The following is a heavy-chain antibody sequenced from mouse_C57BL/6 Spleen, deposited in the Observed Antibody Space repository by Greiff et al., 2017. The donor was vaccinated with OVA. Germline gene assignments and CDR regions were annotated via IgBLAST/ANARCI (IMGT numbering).Heavy chain of an antibody. J-gene: IGHJ4*01. V-gene: IGHV5-6*01. CDR3: ARQRDSNYVYYAMDY. CDR2: ISSGGSYA. D-gene: IGHD2-5*01. Sequence: EVKVVESGGDLVKPGGSLKLSCAASGFTFSSYGMSWVRQTPDKRLEWVATISSGGSYAYYPDSVKGRFTISRDNAKSTLYLQMSSLKSEDTAMYYCARQRDSNYVYYAMDYWGQGTSVTVSS. CDR1: GFTFSSYG.